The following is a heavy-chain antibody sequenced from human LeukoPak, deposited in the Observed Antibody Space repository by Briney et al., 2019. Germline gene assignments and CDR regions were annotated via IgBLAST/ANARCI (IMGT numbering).Heavy chain of an antibody. Sequence: SETLSLTCTVSGGSISSYYRSWIRQPAGKGLEWIGRIYTSGSTNYNPSLKSRVTMSVDTSKNQFSLKLSSVTAADTAVYYCAAGGVATITDYYYYGMDVWGQGTTVTVSS. J-gene: IGHJ6*02. CDR2: IYTSGST. V-gene: IGHV4-4*07. CDR1: GGSISSYY. CDR3: AAGGVATITDYYYYGMDV. D-gene: IGHD5-12*01.